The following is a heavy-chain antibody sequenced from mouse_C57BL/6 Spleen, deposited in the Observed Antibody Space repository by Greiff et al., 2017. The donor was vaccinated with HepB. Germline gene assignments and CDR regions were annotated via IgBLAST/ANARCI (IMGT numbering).Heavy chain of an antibody. J-gene: IGHJ2*01. CDR1: GFTFSDYG. D-gene: IGHD4-1*01. V-gene: IGHV5-15*01. CDR2: ISNLAYSI. Sequence: DVLLVESGGGLVQPGGSLKLSCAASGFTFSDYGMAWVRQAPRQGLEWVAFISNLAYSIYYADTLTGRFTISRENAKNTLYLEMSSLRSEDTAMYYCARGGLGGRGNYFDYWGQGTTLTVSS. CDR3: ARGGLGGRGNYFDY.